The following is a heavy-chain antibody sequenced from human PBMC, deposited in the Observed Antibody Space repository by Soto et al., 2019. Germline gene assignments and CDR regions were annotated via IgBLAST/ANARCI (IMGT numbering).Heavy chain of an antibody. CDR1: GFTVRSNL. V-gene: IGHV3-53*01. J-gene: IGHJ3*02. Sequence: GGSLRLSCAASGFTVRSNLMSWVRQAPGKGLEWVSVVYSGGSTYYADSVKGRFTISRDNSKNTLYLQMNSLGAEDTAVYYCASRILVSDAFDIWGQGTLVTV. CDR2: VYSGGST. D-gene: IGHD3-3*02. CDR3: ASRILVSDAFDI.